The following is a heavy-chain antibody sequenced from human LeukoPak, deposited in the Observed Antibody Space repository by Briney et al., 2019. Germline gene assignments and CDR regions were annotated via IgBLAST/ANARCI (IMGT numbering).Heavy chain of an antibody. CDR2: IKQDGSEK. J-gene: IGHJ4*02. Sequence: GGSLRLSCAASGFTFSSYAMSWVRQAPGKGLEWVANIKQDGSEKYYVDSVKGRFTISRDNAKNSLYLQMDSLRAEDTAVYYCARDWHDDSYDYWGQGTLVTVSS. CDR1: GFTFSSYA. D-gene: IGHD3-16*01. CDR3: ARDWHDDSYDY. V-gene: IGHV3-7*01.